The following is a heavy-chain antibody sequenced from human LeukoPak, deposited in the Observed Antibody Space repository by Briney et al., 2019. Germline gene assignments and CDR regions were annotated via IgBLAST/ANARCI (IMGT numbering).Heavy chain of an antibody. J-gene: IGHJ6*03. CDR2: ISRKGGST. D-gene: IGHD1-26*01. V-gene: IGHV3-64*01. Sequence: GGSLRLSCAASGFTFSSYAMNWVRQAPGKGLEYVSAISRKGGSTYYASSVKGRSTISRDNSKNTLYLQMGSLRADDMAGYYCARGGYGASPPYYMDVWGKGTTVTVSS. CDR3: ARGGYGASPPYYMDV. CDR1: GFTFSSYA.